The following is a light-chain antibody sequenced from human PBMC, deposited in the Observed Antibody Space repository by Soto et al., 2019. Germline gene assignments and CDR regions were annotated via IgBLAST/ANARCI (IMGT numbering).Light chain of an antibody. CDR1: TSDVGSYDL. Sequence: QPASVSGSPGRSITISCTGTTSDVGSYDLVSWYQQHPGKAPKIMIYEVSKRPSGDSNRFSGSKSGNTASLTISGLQAEDEADYYCCSYAGGTSPYVFGTGTKLTV. V-gene: IGLV2-23*02. CDR3: CSYAGGTSPYV. CDR2: EVS. J-gene: IGLJ1*01.